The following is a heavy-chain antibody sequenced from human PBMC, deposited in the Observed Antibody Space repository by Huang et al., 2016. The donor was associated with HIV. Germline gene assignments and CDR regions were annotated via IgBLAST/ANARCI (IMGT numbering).Heavy chain of an antibody. Sequence: QVQLQESGPGLVKPSETLSLTCTVSGGSISSHYWSWIRQPPGKGLEWIGSIYYSGSTNYNPSLKSLGSISVDTSKNQFALKLSSVTAADTAVYYCARDTMVRGFDYWGQGTLVTVSS. CDR3: ARDTMVRGFDY. V-gene: IGHV4-59*11. CDR1: GGSISSHY. D-gene: IGHD3-10*01. J-gene: IGHJ4*02. CDR2: IYYSGST.